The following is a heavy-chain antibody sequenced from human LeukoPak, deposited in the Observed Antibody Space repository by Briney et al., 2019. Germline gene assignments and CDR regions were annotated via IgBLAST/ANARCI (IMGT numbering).Heavy chain of an antibody. V-gene: IGHV3-9*01. Sequence: PGGSLRLSCAASGFTFSSYGMHWVRQAPGKGLEWVSGISWNSGNIDYADSVKGRFTISRDNAKNSLYLQMNSLRADDTAFYYCAKEHYYYDGTGPLDYWGQGTLVTVSS. CDR3: AKEHYYYDGTGPLDY. D-gene: IGHD3-22*01. J-gene: IGHJ4*02. CDR2: ISWNSGNI. CDR1: GFTFSSYG.